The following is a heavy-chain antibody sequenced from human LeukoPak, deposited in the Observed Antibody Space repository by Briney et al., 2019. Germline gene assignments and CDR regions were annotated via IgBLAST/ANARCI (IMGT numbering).Heavy chain of an antibody. CDR1: GGSISSGGYY. D-gene: IGHD2-2*01. CDR3: ARDNRQLGYCSSTSCYYFDY. J-gene: IGHJ4*02. CDR2: IYYSGST. Sequence: ASETLSLTCTVSGGSISSGGYYWSWIRQHPGKGLEWIGYIYYSGSTYYNPSLKSRVTISVDTSKNQFSLKLSSVTAADTAVYYCARDNRQLGYCSSTSCYYFDYWGQGTLVTVSS. V-gene: IGHV4-31*03.